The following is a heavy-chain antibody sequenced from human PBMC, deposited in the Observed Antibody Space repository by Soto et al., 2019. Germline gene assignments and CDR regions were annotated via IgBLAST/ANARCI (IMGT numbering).Heavy chain of an antibody. CDR1: GFTFSSYA. V-gene: IGHV3-30-3*01. Sequence: GGSLRLSCASSGFTFSSYALHWVRQAPGKGLEWVAVISYDGSNKYYADSVKGRFTISRDNSKNTLYLQMNSLRAEDTAVYYCASTITIFGVVEIAGYYYGMDVWGQGTTVTVSS. CDR2: ISYDGSNK. J-gene: IGHJ6*02. CDR3: ASTITIFGVVEIAGYYYGMDV. D-gene: IGHD3-3*01.